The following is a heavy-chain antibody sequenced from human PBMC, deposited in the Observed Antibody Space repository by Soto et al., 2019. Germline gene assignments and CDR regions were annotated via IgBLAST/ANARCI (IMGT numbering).Heavy chain of an antibody. Sequence: EVQLVETGGGLIQPGGSLRLSCAASGFTVSSNYMSWVRQAPGKGLEWVSVIYSGGSTYYADSVKGRFTISRDNSKNTLYLQMNSLRAEDTAVYYCVRNDRTSYYYYGMDVWGQGTTVTVSS. CDR1: GFTVSSNY. D-gene: IGHD1-1*01. V-gene: IGHV3-53*02. CDR3: VRNDRTSYYYYGMDV. J-gene: IGHJ6*02. CDR2: IYSGGST.